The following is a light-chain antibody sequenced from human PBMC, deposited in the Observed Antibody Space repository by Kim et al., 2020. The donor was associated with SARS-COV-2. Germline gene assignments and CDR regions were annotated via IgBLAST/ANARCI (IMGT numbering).Light chain of an antibody. V-gene: IGKV1-9*01. CDR2: AAS. CDR3: QQFDTYPWT. J-gene: IGKJ1*01. Sequence: DIQLTQSPSFLSASVGDRVTITCRASQGISSYLAWYQQKPGTAPKLLIYAASTLQSGVPSRFSGSGSGTEFTLTISSLQPEDFATYYCQQFDTYPWTFGQGTKVDIK. CDR1: QGISSY.